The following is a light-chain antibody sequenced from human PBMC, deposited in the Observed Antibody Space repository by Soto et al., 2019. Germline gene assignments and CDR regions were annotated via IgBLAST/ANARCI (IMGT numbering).Light chain of an antibody. CDR3: SSYTSSSTYV. Sequence: QSALTQPPSVSGSPGQSVTISCTGTSNDVGSFNRVSWYQQPPGTAPKLILYEVTNRPSGIPDRFSGSKSGNTASLTISGLQAEDEADYYCSSYTSSSTYVFGTGTKVTVL. CDR2: EVT. V-gene: IGLV2-18*02. CDR1: SNDVGSFNR. J-gene: IGLJ1*01.